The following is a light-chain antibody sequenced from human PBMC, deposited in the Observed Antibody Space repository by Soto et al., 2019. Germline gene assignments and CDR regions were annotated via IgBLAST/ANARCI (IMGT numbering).Light chain of an antibody. CDR3: QQRSNWPPGLT. CDR2: DAS. J-gene: IGKJ4*01. CDR1: QSVSSY. Sequence: EIVLTQSPATLSLSPGERANLSCRASQSVSSYLAWYQQKPGQAPRLLIYDASNRATGIPARFSGSGSGTDFTLTISSLEPEDFAVYYCQQRSNWPPGLTFGGGTNVEIK. V-gene: IGKV3-11*01.